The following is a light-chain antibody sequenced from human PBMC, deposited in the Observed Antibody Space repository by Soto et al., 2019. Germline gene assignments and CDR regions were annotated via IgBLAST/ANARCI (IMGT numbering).Light chain of an antibody. CDR1: QSVGSN. V-gene: IGKV3D-15*01. CDR2: GAS. CDR3: QQYNSWVT. J-gene: IGKJ4*01. Sequence: EIVMTQSPDTLSVSPGERATLSCRASQSVGSNLAWYQQKPGQAPRLLIYGASTRATGFPARFSGGGSGTEFTLTISSLQSEDFATYYCQQYNSWVTFGGGTKVEIK.